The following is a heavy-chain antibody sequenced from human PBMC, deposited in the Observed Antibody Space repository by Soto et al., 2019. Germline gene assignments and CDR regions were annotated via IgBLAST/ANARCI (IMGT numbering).Heavy chain of an antibody. Sequence: FQGRVAITRDTSASTAYMELSSLRSEDTAVYYCAAPTVTTNLYFFDSWGQGTLVTVSS. V-gene: IGHV1-3*01. D-gene: IGHD4-17*01. CDR3: AAPTVTTNLYFFDS. J-gene: IGHJ4*02.